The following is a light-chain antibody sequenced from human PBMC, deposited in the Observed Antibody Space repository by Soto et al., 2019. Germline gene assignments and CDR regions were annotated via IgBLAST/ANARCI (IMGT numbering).Light chain of an antibody. CDR3: QQSHSTPPT. J-gene: IGKJ2*01. Sequence: EIVMTQSPATLSVSPGERATLSCRASQSVSSNLAWYQQKPGQAPRLLIYGASTRATGIPARFSGSGSGTEFTLTISSLQSEDFAVYYCQQSHSTPPTFGPGTKLEIK. CDR1: QSVSSN. V-gene: IGKV3-15*01. CDR2: GAS.